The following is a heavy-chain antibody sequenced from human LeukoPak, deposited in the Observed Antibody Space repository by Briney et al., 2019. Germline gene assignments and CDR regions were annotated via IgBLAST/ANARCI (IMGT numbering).Heavy chain of an antibody. CDR1: GFTVSRYY. CDR3: ARDRYCTSTTCGGFFDY. D-gene: IGHD2-2*01. V-gene: IGHV3-66*02. CDR2: IYSDGST. Sequence: GGSLRLSCAASGFTVSRYYMSWVRQAPGKGLEWVSVIYSDGSTYYADSVKGRFTIFRDDSQNTVYLQVNSLRVEDTAVYYCARDRYCTSTTCGGFFDYWGQGTLVTVSS. J-gene: IGHJ4*02.